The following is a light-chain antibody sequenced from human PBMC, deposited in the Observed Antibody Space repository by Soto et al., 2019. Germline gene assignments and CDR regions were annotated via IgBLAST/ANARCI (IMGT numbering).Light chain of an antibody. J-gene: IGLJ1*01. CDR1: SSDVGGYNY. CDR3: SSYRRGSTYV. Sequence: HCVLTQPASVSGAPGQAISVSCTGTSSDVGGYNYVSWYQQYPGKVPRLMIYDVTNRPSGVSNRFSGSKSGNTASLTISGLQAEDEADYYCSSYRRGSTYVFGTGTKVTVL. V-gene: IGLV2-14*01. CDR2: DVT.